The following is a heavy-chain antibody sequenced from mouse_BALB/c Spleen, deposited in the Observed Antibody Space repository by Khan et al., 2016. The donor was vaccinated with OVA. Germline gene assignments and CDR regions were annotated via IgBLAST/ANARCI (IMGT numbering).Heavy chain of an antibody. CDR2: IDFSGST. CDR1: GDSITSGY. V-gene: IGHV3-8*02. Sequence: EVKLEESGPRLVKPSQTLSLTCSVTGDSITSGYWNWIRKFPGNKLEYLGYIDFSGSTYYNPSLKSRISITRDTSKNQYYLQLNSVTTEDTATYYCARWNYRYDGYFDCWGHGTTLTVSS. J-gene: IGHJ2*01. CDR3: ARWNYRYDGYFDC. D-gene: IGHD2-14*01.